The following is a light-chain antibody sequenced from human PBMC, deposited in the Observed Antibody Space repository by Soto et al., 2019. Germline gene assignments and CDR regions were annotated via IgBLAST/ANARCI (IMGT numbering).Light chain of an antibody. J-gene: IGKJ3*01. CDR2: GAS. Sequence: EIVLTQSPGTLSLSPGERDTLSCRASQSVSSSYLAWYQQKPGQAPRLLIYGASSRATGIPDRFSGSGSGTDFTLTISRLAPEDFAVYYCQQYGSSPGFTFGPGTKVDIK. CDR3: QQYGSSPGFT. CDR1: QSVSSSY. V-gene: IGKV3-20*01.